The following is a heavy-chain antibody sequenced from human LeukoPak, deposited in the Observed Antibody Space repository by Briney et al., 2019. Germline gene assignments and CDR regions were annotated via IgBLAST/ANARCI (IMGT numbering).Heavy chain of an antibody. CDR1: GFTFSSYW. D-gene: IGHD5-18*01. V-gene: IGHV3-74*01. CDR2: INSDGRST. CDR3: ARGTGYSVVDY. J-gene: IGHJ4*02. Sequence: PGGSLRLSCAASGFTFSSYWMHWVRQAPGKGLVWVSRINSDGRSTSHADSVKGRFTISRGNAKNTLYLQMNSLRAEDTAVYYCARGTGYSVVDYWGQGTLVTVSS.